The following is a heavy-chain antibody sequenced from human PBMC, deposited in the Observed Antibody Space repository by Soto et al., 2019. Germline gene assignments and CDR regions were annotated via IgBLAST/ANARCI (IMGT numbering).Heavy chain of an antibody. J-gene: IGHJ4*02. V-gene: IGHV3-30*18. D-gene: IGHD6-6*01. Sequence: QVQLVESGGGVVQPGRSLRLSCAASGFTFSSYGMHWVRQAPGKGLEWVAVISYDGSNKYYADSVKGRFTISRDNSKNTLYLQMNSLRAEDTAVYYCAKDQSDSSSLGDYWAQGTLVTVSS. CDR2: ISYDGSNK. CDR1: GFTFSSYG. CDR3: AKDQSDSSSLGDY.